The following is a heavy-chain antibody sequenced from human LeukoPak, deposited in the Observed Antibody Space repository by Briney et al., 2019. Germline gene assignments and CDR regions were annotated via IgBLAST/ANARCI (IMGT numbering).Heavy chain of an antibody. CDR2: IYTSGST. D-gene: IGHD3-16*01. CDR3: ARVDYDYVWGSYRDAFDI. Sequence: SETLSLTCTVSGGSISSYYWSWIRQPAGKGLEWIGRIYTSGSTNYNPSLKSRVTMSVDTSKNQFSLKLSSVTAADTAVYYCARVDYDYVWGSYRDAFDIWGQGTMVTVSS. J-gene: IGHJ3*02. CDR1: GGSISSYY. V-gene: IGHV4-4*07.